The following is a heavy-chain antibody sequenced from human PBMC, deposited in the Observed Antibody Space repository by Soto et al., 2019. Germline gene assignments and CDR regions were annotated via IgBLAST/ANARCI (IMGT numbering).Heavy chain of an antibody. CDR1: GFTFNTYG. D-gene: IGHD3-16*01. J-gene: IGHJ4*01. CDR3: AKAQRGSGTHFDY. V-gene: IGHV3-30*18. CDR2: ISYDGSNK. Sequence: GGSLRVSCAASGFTFNTYGMHWVRQSPGKGLEWVAVISYDGSNKYYVDSVKGRFAVSRDNSKNTLYLQMSSLRAEDTAVYYCAKAQRGSGTHFDYWGQGSLVTVSS.